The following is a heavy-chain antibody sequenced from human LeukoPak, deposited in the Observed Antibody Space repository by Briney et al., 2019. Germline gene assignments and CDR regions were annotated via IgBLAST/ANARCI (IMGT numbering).Heavy chain of an antibody. J-gene: IGHJ4*02. Sequence: GGSLRLSCAASGFTFSSYTMNWVRQAPGKGLEWVSSISSSSSYIYYADSVKGRFTISRDTSKNTVYLRMNSLRAEDTALYYCAKGAIVSMLRGVSFDCWGQGTLVTVSS. D-gene: IGHD3-10*01. CDR3: AKGAIVSMLRGVSFDC. CDR1: GFTFSSYT. V-gene: IGHV3-21*04. CDR2: ISSSSSYI.